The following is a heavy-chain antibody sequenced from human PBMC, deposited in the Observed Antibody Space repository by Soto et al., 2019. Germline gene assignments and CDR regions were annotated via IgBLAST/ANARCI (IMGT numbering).Heavy chain of an antibody. CDR1: GGSVSSYH. CDR2: IYHSGKT. CDR3: ALGGYNYGRPLDF. J-gene: IGHJ4*02. D-gene: IGHD5-18*01. Sequence: LSLTCSVSGGSVSSYHYNWIRQAPGKGLEWLGYIYHSGKTFYNPALTGRVSMSLDTSKNQFSLTLNSVTAADTGLYFCALGGYNYGRPLDFWGQGTLVTVSS. V-gene: IGHV4-59*02.